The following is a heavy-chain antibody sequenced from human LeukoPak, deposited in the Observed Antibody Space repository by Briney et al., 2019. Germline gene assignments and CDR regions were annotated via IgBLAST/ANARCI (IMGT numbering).Heavy chain of an antibody. CDR1: GFTFSSYG. J-gene: IGHJ4*02. Sequence: GGSLRLSCAASGFTFSSYGMHWVRQAPGKGLEWVAVISYDGSNKYYADSVKGRFTISRDNSKNTLYLQMNSLRAEDTAVYYCARLREIPVFGVVTKSTSYFDYWGQGTLVTVSS. CDR3: ARLREIPVFGVVTKSTSYFDY. CDR2: ISYDGSNK. D-gene: IGHD3-3*01. V-gene: IGHV3-30*03.